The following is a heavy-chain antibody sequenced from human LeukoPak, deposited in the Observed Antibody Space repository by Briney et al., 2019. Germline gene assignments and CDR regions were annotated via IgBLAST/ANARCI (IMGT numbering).Heavy chain of an antibody. J-gene: IGHJ5*02. D-gene: IGHD3-22*01. V-gene: IGHV4-39*01. CDR2: IYYSGST. Sequence: PSETLSLTCTVSGGSISSSSYYWGWIRQSPGKGLEWIGNIYYSGSTYYNPSLKSRFTISVHTSKNQFALNLSSVTVRNTAVYYCVTKDSSGYYYLSWGKGTLVTVSS. CDR1: GGSISSSSYY. CDR3: VTKDSSGYYYLS.